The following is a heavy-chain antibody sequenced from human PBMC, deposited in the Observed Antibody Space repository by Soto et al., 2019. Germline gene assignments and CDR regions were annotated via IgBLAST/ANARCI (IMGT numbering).Heavy chain of an antibody. V-gene: IGHV2-5*02. Sequence: QITLKESGPALVRPTQTLTLTCSFSGFSLTTRGVAVGWIRQPPGKALEWLALIFWDDDKWYSPSLRSRLTITEDTSKNQVVLTMTNMDPVDTATYYCAHRSRGYAYYFDQWGEGALVNVAS. D-gene: IGHD5-12*01. CDR1: GFSLTTRGVA. CDR3: AHRSRGYAYYFDQ. CDR2: IFWDDDK. J-gene: IGHJ4*02.